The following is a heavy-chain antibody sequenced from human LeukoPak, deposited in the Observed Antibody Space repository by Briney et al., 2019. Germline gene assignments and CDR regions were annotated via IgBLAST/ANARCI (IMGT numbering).Heavy chain of an antibody. V-gene: IGHV4-34*01. CDR2: INHSGRT. CDR3: ARFFAGYSSSWLLTHTKGAFDI. J-gene: IGHJ3*02. Sequence: SETLSLTCAVYGGSFSGYYWSWIRQPPGKGLEWIGEINHSGRTNYNPSLKSRVTISVDTSKNQFPLKLISVTAADTAVYYCARFFAGYSSSWLLTHTKGAFDIWGQGTMVTVSS. D-gene: IGHD6-13*01. CDR1: GGSFSGYY.